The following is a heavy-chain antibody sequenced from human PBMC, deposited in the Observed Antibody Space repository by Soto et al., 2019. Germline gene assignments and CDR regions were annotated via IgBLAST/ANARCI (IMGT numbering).Heavy chain of an antibody. V-gene: IGHV4-4*02. J-gene: IGHJ4*02. Sequence: PSETLSLTCAVSGGSFSSTNWWSWVRQPPGKGLEWIGEIYHTGSTNYNPSLKSRVTISVDKSKNQFSLKLSSVTAADTAVYYCARTLYGDNVDYWGQGTLVTVS. CDR3: ARTLYGDNVDY. D-gene: IGHD4-17*01. CDR2: IYHTGST. CDR1: GGSFSSTNW.